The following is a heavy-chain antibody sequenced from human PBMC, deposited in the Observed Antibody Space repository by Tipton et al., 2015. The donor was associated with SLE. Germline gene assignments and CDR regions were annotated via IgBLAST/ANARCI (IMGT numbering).Heavy chain of an antibody. V-gene: IGHV1-18*01. J-gene: IGHJ5*02. CDR1: GYTFHNYG. CDR2: ISPNNVNT. Sequence: QVQLVQSGAEVKNPGASVKVSCKASGYTFHNYGITWVRQAPGQGLEWMGWISPNNVNTNYAQKLHGRVTMTTDTSTSTAYMELRSLRSDDTAVYYCARVYYDFWRRFDPWGQGTLVTVSS. CDR3: ARVYYDFWRRFDP. D-gene: IGHD3-3*01.